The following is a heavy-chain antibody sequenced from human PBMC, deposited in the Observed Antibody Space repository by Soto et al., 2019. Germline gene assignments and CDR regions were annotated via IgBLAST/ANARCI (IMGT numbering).Heavy chain of an antibody. CDR3: ARDAAHYGSGSHDY. J-gene: IGHJ4*02. CDR2: IYYSGST. D-gene: IGHD3-10*01. V-gene: IGHV4-31*03. Sequence: SETLSLTCTVSGGSISSGGYYWSWIRQHPGKGLEWIGYIYYSGSTYYNPSLKSRVTISVDTSKNQFSLKLSSVTAADTAVYYCARDAAHYGSGSHDYWGQGTLVTVSS. CDR1: GGSISSGGYY.